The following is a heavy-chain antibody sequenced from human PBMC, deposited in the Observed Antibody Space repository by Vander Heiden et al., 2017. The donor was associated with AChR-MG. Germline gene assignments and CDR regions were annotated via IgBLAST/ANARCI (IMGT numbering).Heavy chain of an antibody. Sequence: QVQLVESGGGVVQPGRSLTLPCAAFGFTFSSYAMHWGRQAPGKGLEWVAVISYDGSNKYYADSVKGRFTISRDNSKNTLYLQMNSLRAEDTAVYYCARGDGDLDYWGQGTLVTVSS. V-gene: IGHV3-30-3*01. J-gene: IGHJ4*02. CDR2: ISYDGSNK. CDR3: ARGDGDLDY. CDR1: GFTFSSYA. D-gene: IGHD4-17*01.